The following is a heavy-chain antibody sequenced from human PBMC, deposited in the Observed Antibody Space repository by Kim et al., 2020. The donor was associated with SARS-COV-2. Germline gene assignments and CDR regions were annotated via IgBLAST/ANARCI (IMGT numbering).Heavy chain of an antibody. CDR1: GFTFTSSA. CDR3: AAGIYDILTGYYHDAFDI. D-gene: IGHD3-9*01. CDR2: IVVGSGNT. J-gene: IGHJ3*02. Sequence: SVKVSCKASGFTFTSSAVQWVREARGQRLEWIGWIVVGSGNTNYAQKFQERVTITRDMSTSTAYMELSSLRSEDTAVYYCAAGIYDILTGYYHDAFDIWGQGTMVTVSS. V-gene: IGHV1-58*01.